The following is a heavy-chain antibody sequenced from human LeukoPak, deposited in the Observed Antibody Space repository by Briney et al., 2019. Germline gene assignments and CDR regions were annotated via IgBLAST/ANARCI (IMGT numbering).Heavy chain of an antibody. D-gene: IGHD3-9*01. CDR3: TKSAGYGLIRI. CDR1: GGSFSGYY. J-gene: IGHJ3*02. Sequence: PSETLSLTCAVYGGSFSGYYWSWIRQPPGKGLEWIGEINHSGSTNYNPSLKSRVTISLDTSKNQFSLKVISMTAADTAAYYCTKSAGYGLIRICGRGTMVTVSS. V-gene: IGHV4-34*03. CDR2: INHSGST.